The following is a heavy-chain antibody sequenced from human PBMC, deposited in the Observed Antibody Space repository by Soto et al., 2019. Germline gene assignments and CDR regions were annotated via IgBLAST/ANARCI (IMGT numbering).Heavy chain of an antibody. CDR2: ILSDGRNE. J-gene: IGHJ6*02. V-gene: IGHV3-30*02. CDR1: GFSFSYYG. Sequence: GGSLRLSCAASGFSFSYYGMHWVRQAPGKGLDWVALILSDGRNEYYADSVKGRFTISRGNSKNTLYLQMNSLRAEDTAVYYCAKDANYSSSWYSWGYYYYYGMDVWGQGTTVTVSS. CDR3: AKDANYSSSWYSWGYYYYYGMDV. D-gene: IGHD6-13*01.